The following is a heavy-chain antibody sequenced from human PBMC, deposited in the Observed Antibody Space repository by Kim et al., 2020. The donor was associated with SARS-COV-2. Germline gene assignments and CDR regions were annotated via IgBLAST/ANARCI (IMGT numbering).Heavy chain of an antibody. Sequence: SETLSLTCAVYGGSFSGYYWSWIRQPPGKGLEWIGEINHSGSTNYNPSLKSRVTISVDTSKNQFSLKLSSVTAADTAVYYCARTGATYGDYEVNGPFDYWGQGTLVTVSS. D-gene: IGHD4-17*01. V-gene: IGHV4-34*01. CDR2: INHSGST. CDR3: ARTGATYGDYEVNGPFDY. J-gene: IGHJ4*02. CDR1: GGSFSGYY.